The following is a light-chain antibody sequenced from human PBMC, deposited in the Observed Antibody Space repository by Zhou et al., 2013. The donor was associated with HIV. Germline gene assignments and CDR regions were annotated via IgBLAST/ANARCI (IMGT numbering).Light chain of an antibody. CDR1: QSISTW. Sequence: DIQMTQSPSTLSASVGDRVTITCRASQSISTWMAWYQQKPGKAPKVLIYKASNLESGVPSRFSGSGSGTEFTLTISSLQPDDGATYYCQQYNSYRYTFGQGTKLEIK. J-gene: IGKJ2*01. V-gene: IGKV1-5*03. CDR3: QQYNSYRYT. CDR2: KAS.